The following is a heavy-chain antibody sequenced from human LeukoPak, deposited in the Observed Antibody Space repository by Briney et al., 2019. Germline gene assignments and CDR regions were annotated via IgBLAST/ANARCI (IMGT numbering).Heavy chain of an antibody. D-gene: IGHD5-18*01. CDR2: IYSGGST. CDR1: GGSISSYY. V-gene: IGHV3-66*01. Sequence: PSETLSLTCTVSGGSISSYYWSWIRQPPGKGLEWVSVIYSGGSTYYADSVKGRFTISRDNSKNTLYLQMNSLRAEDTAVYYCARGSSLGSGYSYGSSFDYWGQGTLVTVSS. J-gene: IGHJ4*02. CDR3: ARGSSLGSGYSYGSSFDY.